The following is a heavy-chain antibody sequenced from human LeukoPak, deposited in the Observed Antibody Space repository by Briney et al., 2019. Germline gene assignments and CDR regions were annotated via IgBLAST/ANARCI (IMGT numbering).Heavy chain of an antibody. CDR1: GGSISSHY. V-gene: IGHV4-59*11. Sequence: SETLSLTCIVSGGSISSHYWTWIRQPPGKGLEYIGYIYYSGNTNYNPSLKSRVTISVDRAKNQFSLKLTSVTAEDTAVYYCARINSGWYFDYWGQGTLVTASS. J-gene: IGHJ4*02. D-gene: IGHD6-19*01. CDR2: IYYSGNT. CDR3: ARINSGWYFDY.